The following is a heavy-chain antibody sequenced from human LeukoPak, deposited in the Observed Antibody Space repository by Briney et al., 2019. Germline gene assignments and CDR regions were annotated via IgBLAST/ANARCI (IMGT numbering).Heavy chain of an antibody. CDR2: IKQDGSEK. D-gene: IGHD3-10*01. V-gene: IGHV3-7*01. Sequence: GGSLRLPCAASGFTFSSYWMSWVRQAPGKGLEWVANIKQDGSEKYYVDSVKGRFTISRDSAKNSLYLQMNSLRAEDTAVYYCARGARFFYYAMDVWGQGTTVTVSS. CDR3: ARGARFFYYAMDV. J-gene: IGHJ6*02. CDR1: GFTFSSYW.